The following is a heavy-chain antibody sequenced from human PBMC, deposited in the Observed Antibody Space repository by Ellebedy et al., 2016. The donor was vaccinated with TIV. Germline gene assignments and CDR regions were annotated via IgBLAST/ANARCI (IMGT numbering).Heavy chain of an antibody. CDR1: GFTFSSYA. V-gene: IGHV3-23*01. Sequence: GESLKISXAASGFTFSSYAMSWVRQAPGKGLEWVSAISGSGGSTYYADSVKGRFTISRDNSKNTLYLQMNSLRDEDTAVYYCARDRPPDSILWWESPSMGYYYGMDVWGQGPTVTVSS. CDR3: ARDRPPDSILWWESPSMGYYYGMDV. D-gene: IGHD2-21*01. J-gene: IGHJ6*02. CDR2: ISGSGGST.